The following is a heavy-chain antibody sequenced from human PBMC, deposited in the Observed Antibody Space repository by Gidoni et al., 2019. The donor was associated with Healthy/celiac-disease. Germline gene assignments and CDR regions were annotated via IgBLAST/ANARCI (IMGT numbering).Heavy chain of an antibody. D-gene: IGHD5-18*01. CDR2: IRSKAYGGTT. CDR3: TRGGYSYPGDY. J-gene: IGHJ4*02. Sequence: EVQLVESGGGLVQPGRSLRLSCTASGFTFGDYAMRWFRQAPGKGLEWVGFIRSKAYGGTTEYAASVKGRFTISRDDSKSIAYLQMNSLKTEDTAVYYCTRGGYSYPGDYWGQGTLVTVSS. CDR1: GFTFGDYA. V-gene: IGHV3-49*03.